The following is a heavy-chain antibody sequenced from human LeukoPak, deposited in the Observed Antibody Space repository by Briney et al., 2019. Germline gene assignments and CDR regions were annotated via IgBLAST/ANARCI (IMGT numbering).Heavy chain of an antibody. CDR1: GGTFSSCA. CDR3: ARGGLRLGELSLNGAFDI. V-gene: IGHV1-69*05. D-gene: IGHD3-16*02. CDR2: IIPIFGTA. Sequence: SVKVSCKASGGTFSSCAISWVRQAPGQGLEWMGGIIPIFGTANYPQKYQGRVTITTDESTSKAYMELSSLRSEDTAMYYCARGGLRLGELSLNGAFDIWGQGTMVTVSS. J-gene: IGHJ3*02.